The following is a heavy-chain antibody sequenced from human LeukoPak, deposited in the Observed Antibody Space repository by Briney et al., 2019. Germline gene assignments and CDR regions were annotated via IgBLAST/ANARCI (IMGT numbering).Heavy chain of an antibody. CDR3: ARATPKSITMIVVDLDY. J-gene: IGHJ4*02. V-gene: IGHV1-18*01. CDR2: IRAYNGNT. Sequence: GASVKVSCKASGYTFTSYGISWVRQAPGQGLEWMGWIRAYNGNTNYAQKLQGRVTMTTDTSTSTAYMELRSLRSDDTAVYYCARATPKSITMIVVDLDYWGQGTLVTVSS. CDR1: GYTFTSYG. D-gene: IGHD3-22*01.